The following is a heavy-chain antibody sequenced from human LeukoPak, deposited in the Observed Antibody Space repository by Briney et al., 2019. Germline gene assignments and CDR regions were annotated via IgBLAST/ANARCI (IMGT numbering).Heavy chain of an antibody. D-gene: IGHD3-10*01. CDR1: GGSISSGDYY. CDR3: ARAPAFGFGELQRRFDY. Sequence: SQTLSLTCTVSGGSISSGDYYWSWIRQPPGKGLGWIGYIYYSGSTYYNPSLKSRVTISVDTSKNQFSLKLSSVTAADTAVYYCARAPAFGFGELQRRFDYWGQGTLVTVSS. V-gene: IGHV4-30-4*08. J-gene: IGHJ4*02. CDR2: IYYSGST.